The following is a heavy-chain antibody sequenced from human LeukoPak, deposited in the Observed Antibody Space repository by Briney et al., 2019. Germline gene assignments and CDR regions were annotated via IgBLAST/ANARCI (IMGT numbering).Heavy chain of an antibody. Sequence: SVKVSCKASGGTFSSYTISWVRQAPGQGLEWMGGIIPILGIANYAQKFQGRVTITADKSTSTAYMELSSLRSEDTAVYYCARATGYGDYGGLFDPWGQGTLVTVSS. J-gene: IGHJ5*02. CDR1: GGTFSSYT. CDR3: ARATGYGDYGGLFDP. V-gene: IGHV1-69*02. CDR2: IIPILGIA. D-gene: IGHD4-17*01.